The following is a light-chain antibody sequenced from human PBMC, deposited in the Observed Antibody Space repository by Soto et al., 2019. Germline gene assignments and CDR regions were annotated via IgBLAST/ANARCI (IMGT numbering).Light chain of an antibody. J-gene: IGKJ4*01. CDR1: QSVSSN. V-gene: IGKV3-15*01. Sequence: EIVMTQSPATLSVSPGERATLSCRASQSVSSNLAWSQQKPGQAPRLLIYGASTRATGIPARFSGSGSGTDFTLTISSLQSEDFATYFCQQSYSSPPTFGGGTRVE. CDR3: QQSYSSPPT. CDR2: GAS.